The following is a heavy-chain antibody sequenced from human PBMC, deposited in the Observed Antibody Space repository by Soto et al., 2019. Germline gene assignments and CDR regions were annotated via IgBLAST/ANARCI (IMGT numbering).Heavy chain of an antibody. CDR2: IYPGDSDA. D-gene: IGHD4-17*01. Sequence: PGESLKISCEGFGYSVATYWIGWVRQMPGKGLEWMGIIYPGDSDARYSPSFQGQVTISADKSINTAYLQWSGLKASDTAVYYCARRRAYDNGDYVYFDNWGQGTLVTVSS. V-gene: IGHV5-51*01. CDR3: ARRRAYDNGDYVYFDN. J-gene: IGHJ4*02. CDR1: GYSVATYW.